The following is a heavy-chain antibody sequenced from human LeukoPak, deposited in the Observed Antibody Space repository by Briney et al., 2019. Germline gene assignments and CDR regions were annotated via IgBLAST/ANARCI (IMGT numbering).Heavy chain of an antibody. CDR2: ISRDSDIR. J-gene: IGHJ3*02. Sequence: GGSLRLSCAASGFIFGRDSMNWVRQAPGRGLEWISYISRDSDIRYYADSVRGRFYISRDNARNSLYLQMNSLRADDTAMYYCARDQGPFAFDIWGQGTMVTVSS. V-gene: IGHV3-48*01. CDR1: GFIFGRDS. CDR3: ARDQGPFAFDI.